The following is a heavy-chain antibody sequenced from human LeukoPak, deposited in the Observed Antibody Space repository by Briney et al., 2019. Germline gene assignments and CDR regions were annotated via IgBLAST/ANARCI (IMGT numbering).Heavy chain of an antibody. V-gene: IGHV1-8*01. CDR3: ARAQDSSPHLNWFDP. CDR2: MNPNSGDT. Sequence: ASVKVSCKASGYTFTRYDINWVRQATGQGLEWMGWMNPNSGDTGYAQKFQGRVTMTRNTSISTAYMELSSLRSEDTAVYYCARAQDSSPHLNWFDPWGQGTLVTVSS. CDR1: GYTFTRYD. D-gene: IGHD6-13*01. J-gene: IGHJ5*02.